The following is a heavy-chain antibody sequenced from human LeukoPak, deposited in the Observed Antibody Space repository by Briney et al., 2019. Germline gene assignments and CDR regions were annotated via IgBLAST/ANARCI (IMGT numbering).Heavy chain of an antibody. V-gene: IGHV1-2*06. D-gene: IGHD6-13*01. CDR1: GYTFTGYY. CDR3: ARDFGYSSHYYYYYMDV. Sequence: GASVKVSCKASGYTFTGYYMHWVRQAPGQGLEWMGRINPNSGGTNYAQKFQGRVTMTRDTSISTAYMELSRLRSDDTAVYYCARDFGYSSHYYYYYMDVWGKGTAVTVSS. J-gene: IGHJ6*03. CDR2: INPNSGGT.